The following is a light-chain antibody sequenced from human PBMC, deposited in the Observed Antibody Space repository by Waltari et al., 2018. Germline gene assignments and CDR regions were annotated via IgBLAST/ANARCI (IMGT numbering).Light chain of an antibody. CDR3: CSRSYV. CDR2: EDT. V-gene: IGLV2-23*01. J-gene: IGLJ1*01. CDR1: SSAVGRYDV. Sequence: QSALTQPASVFGSPGQSITISCTDTSSAVGRYDVVSWYQQNPGKAPKLILYEDTQRPSGVSSRFSGAKSGNTASLTISGFQAEDEGDYYCCSRSYVFGNGTKVTVL.